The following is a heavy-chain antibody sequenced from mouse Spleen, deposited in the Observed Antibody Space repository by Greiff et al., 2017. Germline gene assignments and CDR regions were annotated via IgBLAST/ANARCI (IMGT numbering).Heavy chain of an antibody. CDR1: GFTFSDYG. Sequence: EVQLQESGGGLVKPGGSLKLSCAASGFTFSDYGMHWVRQAPEKGLEWVAYISSGSSTIYYADTVKGRFTISRDNAKNTLFLQMTSLRSEDTAMYYCARYWNYGAMDYWGQGTSVTVSS. J-gene: IGHJ4*01. V-gene: IGHV5-17*01. D-gene: IGHD1-1*01. CDR2: ISSGSSTI. CDR3: ARYWNYGAMDY.